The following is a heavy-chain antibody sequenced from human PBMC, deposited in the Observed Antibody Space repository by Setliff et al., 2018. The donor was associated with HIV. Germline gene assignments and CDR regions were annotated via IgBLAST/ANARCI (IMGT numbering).Heavy chain of an antibody. CDR1: GGSISSYY. Sequence: PSETLSLTCTVSGGSISSYYWSWIRQPPGKGLEWIGYIYYSGSTNHNPSLKSRVTISVDTSKNQFSLKLSSVTAADTAVYYCARKGRYSGYDYDYWGQGTLVTVSS. D-gene: IGHD5-12*01. CDR2: IYYSGST. J-gene: IGHJ4*02. CDR3: ARKGRYSGYDYDY. V-gene: IGHV4-59*08.